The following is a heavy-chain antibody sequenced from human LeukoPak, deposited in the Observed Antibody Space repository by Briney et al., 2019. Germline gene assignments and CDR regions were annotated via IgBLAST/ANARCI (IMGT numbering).Heavy chain of an antibody. CDR2: IKEGGTEH. D-gene: IGHD3-16*01. Sequence: GGSLRLSCAASGFTFSSSWMNWVRQAPGKGLEWVASIKEGGTEHYYVDSVKGRFTISGDNAKSSLYLQMNSLRAEDTAVYYCAGGRFFDYWGQGTLVTVSS. V-gene: IGHV3-7*05. CDR3: AGGRFFDY. CDR1: GFTFSSSW. J-gene: IGHJ4*02.